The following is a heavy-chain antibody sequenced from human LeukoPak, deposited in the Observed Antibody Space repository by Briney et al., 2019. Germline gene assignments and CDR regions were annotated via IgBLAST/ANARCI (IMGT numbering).Heavy chain of an antibody. CDR3: ARGATHYYFDY. D-gene: IGHD5-24*01. J-gene: IGHJ4*02. CDR2: IYYSGIT. V-gene: IGHV4-30-4*01. Sequence: SGTLSLTCTVSGGSISSGNYYWSWIRQPPGKGLEWIGYIYYSGITYYNPSLKSRVTISIDTSKNQFSLKLSSVTAADTAVYYCARGATHYYFDYWGQGTLVTVSS. CDR1: GGSISSGNYY.